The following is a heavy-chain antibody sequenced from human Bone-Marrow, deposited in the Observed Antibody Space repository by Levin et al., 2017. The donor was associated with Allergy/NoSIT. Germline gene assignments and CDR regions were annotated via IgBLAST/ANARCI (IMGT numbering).Heavy chain of an antibody. Sequence: GESLKISCKASGYTFTSYAMNWVRQAPGQGLEWMGWINTNTGNPTYAQGFTGRFVFSLDTSVSTAYLQISSLKAEDTAVYYCARGYTVTRKDLFEGSYGMDVWGQGTTVTVSS. V-gene: IGHV7-4-1*02. J-gene: IGHJ6*02. CDR1: GYTFTSYA. D-gene: IGHD4-17*01. CDR3: ARGYTVTRKDLFEGSYGMDV. CDR2: INTNTGNP.